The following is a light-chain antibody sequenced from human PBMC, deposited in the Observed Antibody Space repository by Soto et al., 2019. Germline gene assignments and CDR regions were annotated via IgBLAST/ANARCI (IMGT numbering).Light chain of an antibody. Sequence: DIQMTQSPSTLSASVGDRVTNTCRASQSINNWLAWYQQKPGKAPKLFIFKASTLESGVPSRFSGSGSGTEFTLSISSLQPDDFATYFCQQYESFPRTFGQGTKVEIK. CDR1: QSINNW. CDR3: QQYESFPRT. J-gene: IGKJ1*01. CDR2: KAS. V-gene: IGKV1-5*03.